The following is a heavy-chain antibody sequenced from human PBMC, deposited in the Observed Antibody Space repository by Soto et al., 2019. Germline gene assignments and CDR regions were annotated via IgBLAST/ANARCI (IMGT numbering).Heavy chain of an antibody. Sequence: GGSLRLSCAASGLTVDTNYMSWVRQAPGKGLEWVSVIYSGGSRYYADSVEGRFTISRDISKNTLFLQMNSLRVEDTAVYFCARGGGGYSGHEDAFDIWGRGTMVTVSS. V-gene: IGHV3-53*05. CDR2: IYSGGSR. J-gene: IGHJ3*02. CDR3: ARGGGGYSGHEDAFDI. CDR1: GLTVDTNY. D-gene: IGHD5-12*01.